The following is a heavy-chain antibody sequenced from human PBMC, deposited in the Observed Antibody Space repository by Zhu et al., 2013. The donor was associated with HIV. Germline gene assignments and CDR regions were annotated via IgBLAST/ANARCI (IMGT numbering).Heavy chain of an antibody. Sequence: VQLVQSGAEVKKPGSSVKVSCKSSGYTFTSYYMHWVRQAPGQGLEWMGIINPSGGSTSYAQKFQGRVTMTRDTSTSTVYMELSSLRSEDTAVYYCARGRGIAVAGTPGHLDYWGQGTLVTVSS. D-gene: IGHD6-19*01. CDR2: INPSGGST. V-gene: IGHV1-46*01. J-gene: IGHJ4*02. CDR3: ARGRGIAVAGTPGHLDY. CDR1: GYTFTSYY.